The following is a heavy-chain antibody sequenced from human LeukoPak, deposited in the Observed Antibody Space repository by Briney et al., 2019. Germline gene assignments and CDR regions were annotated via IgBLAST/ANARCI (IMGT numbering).Heavy chain of an antibody. CDR1: GFTFSTSA. D-gene: IGHD1-26*01. J-gene: IGHJ4*02. V-gene: IGHV3-48*03. CDR3: AKDRHPMGATKDY. Sequence: PGRSLRLSCVASGFTFSTSAMHWVRQAPGKGLEWVSYISSSGSTIYYADSVKGRLTISRDNAKNSLYLQMNSLRAEDTAVYYCAKDRHPMGATKDYWGQGTLVTVSS. CDR2: ISSSGSTI.